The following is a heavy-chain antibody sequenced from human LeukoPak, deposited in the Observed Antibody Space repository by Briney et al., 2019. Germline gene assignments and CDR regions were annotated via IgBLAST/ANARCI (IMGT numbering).Heavy chain of an antibody. CDR3: ARAPFIYYDILTGQGYYFDY. Sequence: ASVKVSCKASGYTFTSYGISWVRQAPGQGLEWMGWISAYNGNTNYAQKLQGRVTMTRDTSTSTVYMELSSLRSEDTAVYYCARAPFIYYDILTGQGYYFDYWGQGTLVTVSS. V-gene: IGHV1-18*01. D-gene: IGHD3-9*01. CDR1: GYTFTSYG. J-gene: IGHJ4*02. CDR2: ISAYNGNT.